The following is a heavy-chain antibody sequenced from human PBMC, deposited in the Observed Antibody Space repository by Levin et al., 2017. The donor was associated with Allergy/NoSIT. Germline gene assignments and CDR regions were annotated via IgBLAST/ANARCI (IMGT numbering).Heavy chain of an antibody. D-gene: IGHD5-18*01. J-gene: IGHJ4*02. CDR1: GGSISSSNW. Sequence: GSLRLSCAVSGGSISSSNWWSWVRQPPGKGLEWIGEIYHSGSTNYNPSLKSRVTISVDKSKNQSSLKLSSVTAADTAVYYCARGVRTAMVSYFDYWGQGTLVTVSS. CDR3: ARGVRTAMVSYFDY. CDR2: IYHSGST. V-gene: IGHV4-4*02.